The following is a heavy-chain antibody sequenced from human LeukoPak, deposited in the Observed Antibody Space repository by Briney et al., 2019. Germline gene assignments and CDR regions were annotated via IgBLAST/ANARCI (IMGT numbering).Heavy chain of an antibody. D-gene: IGHD6-13*01. Sequence: ASVKVSCKASGYTFTGYYMHWVRQAPGQGLEWMGWINPNSGGTNYAQKFQGRVTMTRDTSISTAYMELSRLRSDDTAVYYCARGAPRSSSSWTYWGQGTLVTVSS. CDR3: ARGAPRSSSSWTY. CDR1: GYTFTGYY. V-gene: IGHV1-2*02. CDR2: INPNSGGT. J-gene: IGHJ4*02.